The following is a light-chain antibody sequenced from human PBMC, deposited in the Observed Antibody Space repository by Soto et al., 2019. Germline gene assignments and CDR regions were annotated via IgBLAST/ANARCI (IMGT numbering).Light chain of an antibody. J-gene: IGLJ3*02. CDR3: CSYAGNKTVV. Sequence: QSALTQPASVAGSPGQSITISCTGSSSDVGSYTLVSWYQQHPGKAPKLMIYDVGRRPSGVPDRFSGSKSGNTASLTISGLQAEDEAVYFCCSYAGNKTVVFGGGTKVTVL. CDR1: SSDVGSYTL. V-gene: IGLV2-23*02. CDR2: DVG.